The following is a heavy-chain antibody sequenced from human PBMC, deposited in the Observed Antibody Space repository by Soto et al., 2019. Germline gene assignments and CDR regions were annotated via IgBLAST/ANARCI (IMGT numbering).Heavy chain of an antibody. CDR1: GYTFIGYY. D-gene: IGHD5-12*01. CDR3: ARSGGGYDLGDY. V-gene: IGHV1-2*04. CDR2: INPNRGGA. J-gene: IGHJ4*02. Sequence: QVQLVQSGAEVKKPGASVKVSCKASGYTFIGYYIHWVRQAPGQGLEWMGWINPNRGGAKYSQKFQAWVTMTSDTSISTAYMELSRLKSDDTAVYYCARSGGGYDLGDYWGQGTLGTVSS.